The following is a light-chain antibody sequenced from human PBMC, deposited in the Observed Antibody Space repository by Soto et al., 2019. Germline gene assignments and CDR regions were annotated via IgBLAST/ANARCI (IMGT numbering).Light chain of an antibody. Sequence: EIVLTQSPATLSLSPGERATLSCRASQSISSYLAWYQQKPGQAPRLLIYDASNRATGIPARFSGSGSATDFTLTISSLEPEDFAVYYCQQRSNWTLTFGGXTKVDIK. CDR1: QSISSY. CDR2: DAS. CDR3: QQRSNWTLT. J-gene: IGKJ4*01. V-gene: IGKV3-11*01.